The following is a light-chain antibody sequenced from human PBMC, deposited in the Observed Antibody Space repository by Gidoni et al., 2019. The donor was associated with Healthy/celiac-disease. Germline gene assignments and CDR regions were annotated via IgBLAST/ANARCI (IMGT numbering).Light chain of an antibody. Sequence: DIPITKSPSTLSASVGDRVTVTCRASQSISSWLAWYQQKPGKAPKLLIYDASSLESGVPSRFSGSGSGTEFTLTISSLQPDDFATYYCQQYNSYSRTFGQGTKVEIK. CDR2: DAS. J-gene: IGKJ1*01. CDR3: QQYNSYSRT. CDR1: QSISSW. V-gene: IGKV1-5*01.